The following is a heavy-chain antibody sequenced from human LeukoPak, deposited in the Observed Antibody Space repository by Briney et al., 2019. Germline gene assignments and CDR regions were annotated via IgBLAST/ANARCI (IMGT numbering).Heavy chain of an antibody. D-gene: IGHD3-3*01. CDR1: GGSFSGYY. CDR2: FYYSGTT. Sequence: PSETLSLTCAVYGGSFSGYYWGWIRQPPGRGLEWIGSFYYSGTTYYNPSVKSRVTISVDTSKNQFSLKLTSVTAADTAVYYCTRIQFLEWFFFGYWGQGALVTVSS. CDR3: TRIQFLEWFFFGY. J-gene: IGHJ4*02. V-gene: IGHV4-34*01.